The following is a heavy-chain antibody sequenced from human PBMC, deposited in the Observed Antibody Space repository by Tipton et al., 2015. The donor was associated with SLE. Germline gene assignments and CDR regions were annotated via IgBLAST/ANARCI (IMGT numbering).Heavy chain of an antibody. CDR3: ARDPTYGGNSGLDY. D-gene: IGHD4-23*01. V-gene: IGHV4-59*01. CDR2: IYYSGST. Sequence: TLSLTCAVYGGSFSGYYWGWIRQPPGKGLEWIGYIYYSGSTNYNPSLKSRVTISVDTSKNQFSLKLSSVTAADTAVYYCARDPTYGGNSGLDYWGQGTLVTVSS. CDR1: GGSFSGYY. J-gene: IGHJ4*02.